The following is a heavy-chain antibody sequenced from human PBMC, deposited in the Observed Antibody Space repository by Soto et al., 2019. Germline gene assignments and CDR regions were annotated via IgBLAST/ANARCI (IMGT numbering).Heavy chain of an antibody. Sequence: QLQLQESGPGLVKPSETLSLTCTVSGGSISSSSYYWGWIRQPPGKGLEWIGSIHYSGSTYDNLSLKSRVTISVDTSKNQFSLRLSSVTAADTAVYYCASQNYDILTGSVDWFDPWGQGTLVTVSS. V-gene: IGHV4-39*01. CDR2: IHYSGST. CDR3: ASQNYDILTGSVDWFDP. D-gene: IGHD3-9*01. CDR1: GGSISSSSYY. J-gene: IGHJ5*02.